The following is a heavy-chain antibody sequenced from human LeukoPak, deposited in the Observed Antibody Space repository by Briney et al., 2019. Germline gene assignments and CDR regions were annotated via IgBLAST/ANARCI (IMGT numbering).Heavy chain of an antibody. CDR3: AKEGDRSFDY. J-gene: IGHJ4*02. D-gene: IGHD3-16*01. V-gene: IGHV3-30-3*01. CDR2: ISYDGSNK. Sequence: PGRSLRLSCAASGFTFSSYAMHWVRQAPGKGLEWVAVISYDGSNKYYADSVKGRFTISRDNSKNTLYLQVNSLRAEDTAIYYCAKEGDRSFDYWGQGTLVTVSS. CDR1: GFTFSSYA.